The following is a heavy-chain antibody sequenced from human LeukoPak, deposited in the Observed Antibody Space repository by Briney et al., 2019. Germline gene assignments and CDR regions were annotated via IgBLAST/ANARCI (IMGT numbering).Heavy chain of an antibody. CDR3: ARGGGDGGY. V-gene: IGHV4-34*01. D-gene: IGHD2-21*02. Sequence: SETLSLTCAVYGGSFSGYYWSWIRQPPGKGLEWIGEINHSGSTNYNPSLKSRVTISVDTSKNQFSLKLSSVTAAGTAVYYCARGGGDGGYWGQGTLVTVSS. CDR2: INHSGST. J-gene: IGHJ4*02. CDR1: GGSFSGYY.